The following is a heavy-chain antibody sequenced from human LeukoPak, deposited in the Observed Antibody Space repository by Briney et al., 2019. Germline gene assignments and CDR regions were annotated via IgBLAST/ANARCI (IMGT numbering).Heavy chain of an antibody. CDR3: ARQEASGWKYYFDY. Sequence: SETLSLTCTVSGGSISSYYWSWIRQPAGKGLEWIGRIYTSGSTNYNPSLKSRVTMSVDTSKNQFSLKLSSVTAADTAVYYCARQEASGWKYYFDYWGQGTLVTVSS. CDR2: IYTSGST. V-gene: IGHV4-4*07. D-gene: IGHD6-19*01. CDR1: GGSISSYY. J-gene: IGHJ4*02.